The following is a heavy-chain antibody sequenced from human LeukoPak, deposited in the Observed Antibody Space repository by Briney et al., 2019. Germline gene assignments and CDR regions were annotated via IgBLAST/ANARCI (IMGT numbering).Heavy chain of an antibody. CDR2: VSGSGNST. CDR3: AKVQTPYCSSTSCYNFDY. CDR1: GFTFSSYA. D-gene: IGHD2-2*02. Sequence: GGSLRLSCAASGFTFSSYAMTWVRQAPGKGLEWVSAVSGSGNSTYYADSVKGRFTISRDNSKNTLYLQINSLRAEDTAVYYCAKVQTPYCSSTSCYNFDYWGQGTLVTVSS. J-gene: IGHJ4*02. V-gene: IGHV3-23*01.